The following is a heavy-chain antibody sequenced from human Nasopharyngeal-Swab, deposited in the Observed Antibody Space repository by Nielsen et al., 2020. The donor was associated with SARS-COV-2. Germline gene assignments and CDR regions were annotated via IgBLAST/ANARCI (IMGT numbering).Heavy chain of an antibody. V-gene: IGHV4-59*01. D-gene: IGHD3-22*01. Sequence: WIRQPPGKGLEWIGYIYYSGSTNYNPSLKSRVTISVDTSKNQFPLKLSSVTAADTAVYYCARDDDSSGYYPFGYWGQGTLGTVSS. CDR3: ARDDDSSGYYPFGY. CDR2: IYYSGST. J-gene: IGHJ4*02.